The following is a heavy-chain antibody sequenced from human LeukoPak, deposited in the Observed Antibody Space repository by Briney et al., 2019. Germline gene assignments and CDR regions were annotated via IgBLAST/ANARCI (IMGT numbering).Heavy chain of an antibody. CDR2: ISGSGGST. V-gene: IGHV3-23*01. CDR3: AGDSSGYFNWFDP. Sequence: GGSLRLSCAASGFTFSSYAMSWVRQAPGKGLEWVSAISGSGGSTYYADSVKGRFTISRDNAKNSLYLQMNSLRAEDTAVYYCAGDSSGYFNWFDPWGQGTLVTVSS. CDR1: GFTFSSYA. D-gene: IGHD3-22*01. J-gene: IGHJ5*02.